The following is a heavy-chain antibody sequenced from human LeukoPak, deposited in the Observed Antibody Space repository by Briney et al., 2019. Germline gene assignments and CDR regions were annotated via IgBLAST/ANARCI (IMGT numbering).Heavy chain of an antibody. J-gene: IGHJ5*02. CDR2: VAPLLETT. CDR3: ARGRILGALGWLDP. Sequence: ASVKVSCKAPGGTFSSYSITWVRQAPGQGLEWMGGVAPLLETTNYAPKFRGRMTITADESTSTAYMELTSLRSDDTAVYYCARGRILGALGWLDPWGQETLVTVSS. CDR1: GGTFSSYS. D-gene: IGHD1-26*01. V-gene: IGHV1-69*13.